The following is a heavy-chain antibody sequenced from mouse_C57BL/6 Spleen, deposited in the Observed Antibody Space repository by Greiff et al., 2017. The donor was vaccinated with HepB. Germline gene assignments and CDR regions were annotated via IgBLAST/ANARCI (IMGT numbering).Heavy chain of an antibody. D-gene: IGHD2-4*01. V-gene: IGHV1-20*01. J-gene: IGHJ4*01. CDR1: GYSFTGYF. CDR3: ARWRDYDEAMDY. Sequence: VQLKESGPELVKPGDSVKISCKASGYSFTGYFMNWVMQSHGKSLEWIGRINPYNGDTFYNQKFKGKATLTVDKSSSTAHMELRSLTSEDSAVYYCARWRDYDEAMDYWGQGTSVTVSS. CDR2: INPYNGDT.